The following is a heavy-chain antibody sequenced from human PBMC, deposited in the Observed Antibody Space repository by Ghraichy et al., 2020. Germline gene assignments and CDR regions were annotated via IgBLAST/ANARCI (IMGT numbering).Heavy chain of an antibody. D-gene: IGHD4-11*01. Sequence: SETLSLTCAVYGGSFSGYYWSWIRQPPGKGLEWIGEINHSGSTNYNPSLKSRVTISVDTSKNQFSLKLSSVTAADTAVYYCARGLPTTPDATGDYWGQGTLVTVSS. CDR2: INHSGST. CDR1: GGSFSGYY. CDR3: ARGLPTTPDATGDY. V-gene: IGHV4-34*01. J-gene: IGHJ4*02.